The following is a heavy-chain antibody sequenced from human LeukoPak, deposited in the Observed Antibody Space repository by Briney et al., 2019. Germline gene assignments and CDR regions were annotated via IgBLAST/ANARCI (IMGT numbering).Heavy chain of an antibody. Sequence: RPSETLSLTCTVSGGSISSYYWSWIRQPPGKGLEWIGYIYYSGSTNYNPSLKSRVTISVDTSKNQFYLKLSSVTAADTAVYYCARDNGQAFDYWGQGTLVTVSS. J-gene: IGHJ4*02. D-gene: IGHD2-8*01. CDR1: GGSISSYY. CDR2: IYYSGST. CDR3: ARDNGQAFDY. V-gene: IGHV4-59*12.